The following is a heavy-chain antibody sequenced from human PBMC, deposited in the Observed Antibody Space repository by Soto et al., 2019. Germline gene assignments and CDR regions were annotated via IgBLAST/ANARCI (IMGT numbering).Heavy chain of an antibody. CDR1: GFTFSSYA. Sequence: QVQLVESGGGVVQPGRSLRLSCAASGFTFSSYAMHWVRQAPGKGLEWVAVISYDGSNKYYADSVKGRFTISRDNSKNTLYLPMTSLRAEDTAVYYCASDEIRFSWAYGMDVWGQGTTVTVSS. J-gene: IGHJ6*02. CDR2: ISYDGSNK. CDR3: ASDEIRFSWAYGMDV. V-gene: IGHV3-30-3*01. D-gene: IGHD3-3*01.